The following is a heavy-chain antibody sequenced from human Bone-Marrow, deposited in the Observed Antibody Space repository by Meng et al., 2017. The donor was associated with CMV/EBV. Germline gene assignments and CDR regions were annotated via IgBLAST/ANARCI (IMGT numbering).Heavy chain of an antibody. Sequence: SQTLSLTCAISGDSVSSNSAAWNWIRQSPSRGLEWLGRTYYRSKWYNDYAVSVKSRITINPDTSKNQFSLQLNSVTPEDTAVYYCARDSPATSYRPENYYYGMDVWGQGTTVTVSS. J-gene: IGHJ6*02. V-gene: IGHV6-1*01. CDR2: TYYRSKWYN. CDR1: GDSVSSNSAA. CDR3: ARDSPATSYRPENYYYGMDV. D-gene: IGHD3-16*02.